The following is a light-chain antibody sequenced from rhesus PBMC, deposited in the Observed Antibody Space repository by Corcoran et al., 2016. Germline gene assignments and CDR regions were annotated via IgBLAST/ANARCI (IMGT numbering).Light chain of an antibody. V-gene: IGKV1-69*01. CDR1: QGISNW. Sequence: DIQMTQSPSSLSASVGDRVTITCRASQGISNWLAWYQQKPGKAPKLLIYRASNLETGVPSRFSGSGSGTDFTLTIRNLQPEDIATYYCQQHDNSPYSFGQGTKVEIK. CDR2: RAS. CDR3: QQHDNSPYS. J-gene: IGKJ2*01.